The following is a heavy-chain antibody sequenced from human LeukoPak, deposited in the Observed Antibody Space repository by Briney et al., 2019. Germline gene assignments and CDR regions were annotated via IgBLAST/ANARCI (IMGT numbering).Heavy chain of an antibody. J-gene: IGHJ4*02. D-gene: IGHD4-17*01. V-gene: IGHV3-48*03. Sequence: GGSLRLSCAASGFTFSSYEMNWVRQAPGKGLEWVSYISSSGSTIYYADSVKGRFTISRDNAKNSLYLQMNSLRAEDTAVYYCARGRTTETRRGQPHDYWGQGTLVTVSS. CDR2: ISSSGSTI. CDR1: GFTFSSYE. CDR3: ARGRTTETRRGQPHDY.